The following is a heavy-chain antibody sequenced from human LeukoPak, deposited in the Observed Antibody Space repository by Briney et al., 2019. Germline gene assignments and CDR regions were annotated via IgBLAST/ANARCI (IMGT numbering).Heavy chain of an antibody. CDR3: AKDRVVYCGGDCSNFDY. CDR2: IYYSGST. V-gene: IGHV4-59*12. D-gene: IGHD2-21*02. CDR1: DGSSSSSS. Sequence: SETLSLTCTVSDGSSSSSSWNWIRQPPGKGLEWIGYIYYSGSTKYNPSLESRVTISVDTSKNQISLNMRSVTAADTAVYYCAKDRVVYCGGDCSNFDYWGQGTLVTVSS. J-gene: IGHJ4*02.